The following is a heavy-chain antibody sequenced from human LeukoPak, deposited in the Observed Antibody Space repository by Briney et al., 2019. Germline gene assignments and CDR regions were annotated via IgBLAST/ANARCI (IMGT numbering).Heavy chain of an antibody. J-gene: IGHJ4*02. CDR3: ARDRRQWLVREFDY. D-gene: IGHD6-19*01. CDR1: GGSISSSSYY. V-gene: IGHV4-39*07. Sequence: SETLSLTCTVSGGSISSSSYYWGWIRQPPGKGLEWIGSIYYSGSTYYNPSLKSRVTISVDTSKNQFSLKLSSVTAEDTAVYYCARDRRQWLVREFDYWGQGTLVTVSS. CDR2: IYYSGST.